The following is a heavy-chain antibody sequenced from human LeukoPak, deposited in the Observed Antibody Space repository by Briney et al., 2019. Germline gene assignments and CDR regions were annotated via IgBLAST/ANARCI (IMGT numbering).Heavy chain of an antibody. Sequence: ASVKVSCKTSGYTFTNCDINWVRQASGQGLEWMGWMNPNTGNTGYAQKFPGRVTMTRDTSTSTAYMELRNLRSEDTAVYFCARSRYGDYSPWGQGTLVIVSS. CDR2: MNPNTGNT. CDR1: GYTFTNCD. V-gene: IGHV1-8*01. J-gene: IGHJ5*02. D-gene: IGHD4-17*01. CDR3: ARSRYGDYSP.